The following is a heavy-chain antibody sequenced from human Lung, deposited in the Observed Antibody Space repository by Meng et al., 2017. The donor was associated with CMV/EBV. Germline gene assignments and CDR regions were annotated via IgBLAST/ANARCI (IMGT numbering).Heavy chain of an antibody. CDR1: GFTFNNYA. CDR3: ARGDSSTTWLVSDY. Sequence: SXSASGFTFNNYAMTWVRQAPGKGLEWVSTVLGTGPTYYADYVKGRFTISRDDSRNTLFLQLNSLRDEDTAVFYCARGDSSTTWLVSDYWGLGTLVTVSS. CDR2: VLGTGPT. J-gene: IGHJ4*02. D-gene: IGHD6-13*01. V-gene: IGHV3-23*01.